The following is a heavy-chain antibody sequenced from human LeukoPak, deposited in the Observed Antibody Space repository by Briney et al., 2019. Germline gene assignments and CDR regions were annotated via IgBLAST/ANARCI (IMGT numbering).Heavy chain of an antibody. CDR2: ISSSSSYI. D-gene: IGHD3-9*01. V-gene: IGHV3-21*01. CDR3: AREFTGPDILTGYYSEAFDL. J-gene: IGHJ3*01. CDR1: GFTFSSYS. Sequence: GGSLRLSCAASGFTFSSYSMNWVRQAPGKGLEGFSSISSSSSYIYYADSVKGRFTISRDNAKNSLYLNMKSLRAEDKAVYYCAREFTGPDILTGYYSEAFDLWGQGTMVTVSS.